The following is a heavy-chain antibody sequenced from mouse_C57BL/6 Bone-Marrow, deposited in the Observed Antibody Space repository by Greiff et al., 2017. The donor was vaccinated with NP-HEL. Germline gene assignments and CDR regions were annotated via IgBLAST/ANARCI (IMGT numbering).Heavy chain of an antibody. V-gene: IGHV7-1*01. J-gene: IGHJ4*01. CDR1: GFTFSDFY. Sequence: DVMLVESGGGLVQSGRSLRLSCATSGFTFSDFYMEWVRQAPGKGLEWIAASRNKANDYTTEYSASVKGRFIVSRDTSQSILYLQMNALRAEDTAIYYCARDAVDSSGSYYAMDYWGQGTSVTVSS. CDR2: SRNKANDYTT. D-gene: IGHD3-2*02. CDR3: ARDAVDSSGSYYAMDY.